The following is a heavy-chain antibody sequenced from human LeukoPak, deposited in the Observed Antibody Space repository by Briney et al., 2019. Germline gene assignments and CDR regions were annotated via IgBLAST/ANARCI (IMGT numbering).Heavy chain of an antibody. V-gene: IGHV1-2*02. CDR3: ARDRYGDGFAHFDY. CDR2: ITPGGGT. D-gene: IGHD5-24*01. J-gene: IGHJ4*02. Sequence: ASVKVSCKASGYTFTYYAMHWVRQAPGQGLQGMGWITPGGGTNYPQKFQGRVAITWDTSITTAYMDLSRLTSDDTAVYYCARDRYGDGFAHFDYWGQGALVTVSS. CDR1: GYTFTYYA.